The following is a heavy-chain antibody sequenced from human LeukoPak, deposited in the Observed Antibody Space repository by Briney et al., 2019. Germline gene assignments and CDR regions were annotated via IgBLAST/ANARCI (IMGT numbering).Heavy chain of an antibody. CDR2: IYHSGST. D-gene: IGHD3-22*01. CDR3: AREIYYDSSAYDY. V-gene: IGHV4-4*02. J-gene: IGHJ4*02. Sequence: SETLSLTCAVSGRSISSSDWGSWVRQPPGKGLGWIGEIYHSGSTIYIQSLKRRVTISGDKSQNQFSLKLSSVTAADSAIYYCAREIYYDSSAYDYWGQGTLVTVSS. CDR1: GRSISSSDW.